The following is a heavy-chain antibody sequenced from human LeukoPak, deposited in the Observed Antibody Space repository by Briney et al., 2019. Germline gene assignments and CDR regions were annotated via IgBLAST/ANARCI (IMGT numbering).Heavy chain of an antibody. CDR1: GDSISSYY. J-gene: IGHJ4*02. CDR2: IYYSGST. V-gene: IGHV4-59*01. D-gene: IGHD3-22*01. Sequence: SETLSLTCTVSGDSISSYYWSWIRQPPGKGLEWIGYIYYSGSTNYNPSLESRVTISVDTSKNQSSLKLSSVTAADTAVYYCARGLSSGYYYGVGDYWGQGTLVTVSS. CDR3: ARGLSSGYYYGVGDY.